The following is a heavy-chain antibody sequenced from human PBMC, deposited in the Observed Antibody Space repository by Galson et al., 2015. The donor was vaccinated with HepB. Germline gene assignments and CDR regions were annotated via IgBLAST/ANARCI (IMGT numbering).Heavy chain of an antibody. CDR1: GFTFSSYA. CDR3: AIMVRGVLFDY. J-gene: IGHJ4*02. Sequence: SLRLSCAASGFTFSSYAMSWVRQAPGRGLEWVSAISGSGGSTYYADSVKGRFTISRDNSKNTLYLQMNSLRAEDTAVYYCAIMVRGVLFDYWGQGTLVTVSS. V-gene: IGHV3-23*01. CDR2: ISGSGGST. D-gene: IGHD3-10*01.